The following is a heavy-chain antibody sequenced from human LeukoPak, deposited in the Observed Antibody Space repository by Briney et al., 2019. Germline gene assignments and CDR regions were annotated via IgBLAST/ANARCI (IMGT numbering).Heavy chain of an antibody. D-gene: IGHD6-19*01. CDR1: GGTFSSYG. J-gene: IGHJ4*02. CDR3: ASSNIAVAVPTYIDY. CDR2: IIAIFGTA. Sequence: ASVKVSCKPSGGTFSSYGISWVRQAPGQGLEWMGGIIAIFGTAYYAQNFHDRVTITADKSTSTAYMELSSLRSEDTAVYYCASSNIAVAVPTYIDYWGQGTLVTVSS. V-gene: IGHV1-69*06.